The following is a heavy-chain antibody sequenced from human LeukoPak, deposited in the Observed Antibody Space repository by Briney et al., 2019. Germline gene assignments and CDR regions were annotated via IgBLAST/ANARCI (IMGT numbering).Heavy chain of an antibody. CDR3: ARDRGGRTGLDD. Sequence: GGSLRLSCAASGITFSRSWMSWVRQAPGKGLEWVAFIKEDGSGKYYVDSVKGRFTISRDNAENSLYLQMNSLRAEDTAVYYCARDRGGRTGLDDWGQGTLVTVSS. V-gene: IGHV3-7*04. D-gene: IGHD2-15*01. J-gene: IGHJ4*02. CDR1: GITFSRSW. CDR2: IKEDGSGK.